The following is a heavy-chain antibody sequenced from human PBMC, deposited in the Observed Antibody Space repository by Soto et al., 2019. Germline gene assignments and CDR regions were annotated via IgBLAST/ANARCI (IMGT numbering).Heavy chain of an antibody. Sequence: SETMSLTCTVSGGSISSSSYYWGWIRQPPGKGLEWIGSIFYSGSTNYNPSLKSRVTISVDTSKNQFSLKLSSVTAADTAVYYCARTYYDFWSGYWRWFDPWGQGTLVTVSS. CDR3: ARTYYDFWSGYWRWFDP. V-gene: IGHV4-39*07. J-gene: IGHJ5*02. CDR2: IFYSGST. D-gene: IGHD3-3*01. CDR1: GGSISSSSYY.